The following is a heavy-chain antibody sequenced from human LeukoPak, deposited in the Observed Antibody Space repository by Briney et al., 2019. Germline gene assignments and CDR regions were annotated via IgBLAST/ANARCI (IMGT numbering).Heavy chain of an antibody. CDR2: IRYDGSNK. J-gene: IGHJ3*02. Sequence: GGSLRLSCAASGFTFSSYGMHWVRQAPGKGLEWVAFIRYDGSNKYYADSVKGRFTISRDNSKNTLYLQMNSLRAEDTAVYYCARGGSYLSAFDIWGQGTMVTVSS. V-gene: IGHV3-30*02. D-gene: IGHD1-26*01. CDR1: GFTFSSYG. CDR3: ARGGSYLSAFDI.